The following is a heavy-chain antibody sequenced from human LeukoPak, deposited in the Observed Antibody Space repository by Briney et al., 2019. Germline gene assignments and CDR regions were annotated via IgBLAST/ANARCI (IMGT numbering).Heavy chain of an antibody. CDR3: AKDINYYDSSGYYF. CDR1: GFTFSSYG. V-gene: IGHV3-30*18. Sequence: GGSLRRSCAASGFTFSSYGMHWVRQAPGKGLEWVAVISYDGSNKYYADSVKGRFTISRDNSKNTLYLQMNSLRAEDTAVYYCAKDINYYDSSGYYFWGQGTLVTVSS. CDR2: ISYDGSNK. D-gene: IGHD3-22*01. J-gene: IGHJ4*02.